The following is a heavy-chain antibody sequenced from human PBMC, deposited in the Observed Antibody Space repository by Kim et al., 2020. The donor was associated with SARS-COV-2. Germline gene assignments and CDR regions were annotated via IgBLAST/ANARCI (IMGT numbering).Heavy chain of an antibody. J-gene: IGHJ4*02. V-gene: IGHV5-51*01. CDR2: PGDSDT. D-gene: IGHD2-15*01. Sequence: PGDSDTRYSPSFQGEVTISADKSTSTAYLQWSSLKASDTAMYYCARIGDYWGQGTLVTVSS. CDR3: ARIGDY.